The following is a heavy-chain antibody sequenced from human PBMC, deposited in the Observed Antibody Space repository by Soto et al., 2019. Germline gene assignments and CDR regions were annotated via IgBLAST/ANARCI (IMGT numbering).Heavy chain of an antibody. CDR2: ISGSSSYT. Sequence: QVQLVASGGGLVKPGGSLRLSCAASRFTFSDYYMSWIRQAPGKGLEWVSYISGSSSYTKYAASGKGRFTSSRDNARNSLYLQMNSLRLEDTAVYFCARRELKYASSTYDAAFDIWGPGTMVTVSS. CDR1: RFTFSDYY. D-gene: IGHD3-16*01. J-gene: IGHJ3*02. V-gene: IGHV3-11*06. CDR3: ARRELKYASSTYDAAFDI.